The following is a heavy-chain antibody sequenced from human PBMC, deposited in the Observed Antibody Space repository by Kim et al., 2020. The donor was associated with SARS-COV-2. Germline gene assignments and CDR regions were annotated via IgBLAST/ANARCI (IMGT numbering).Heavy chain of an antibody. CDR2: IDPSDSYT. CDR3: ARHREKFRSPPQEWLLPKYYYYGMDV. CDR1: GYSFTSYW. J-gene: IGHJ6*02. Sequence: GESLKISCKGSGYSFTSYWISWVRQMPGKGLEWMGRIDPSDSYTNYSPSFQGHVTISADKSISTAYLQWSSLKASDTAMYYCARHREKFRSPPQEWLLPKYYYYGMDVWGQGTTVTVSS. V-gene: IGHV5-10-1*01. D-gene: IGHD3-22*01.